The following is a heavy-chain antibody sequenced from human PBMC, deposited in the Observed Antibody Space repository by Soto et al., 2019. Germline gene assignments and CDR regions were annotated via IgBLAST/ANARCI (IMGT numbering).Heavy chain of an antibody. CDR3: ALSFVWQQLVPDFDY. Sequence: QITLKESGPTLVKPTQTLTLTCTFSGFSLSTSGVGVGWIRQPPGKALEWLALIYWDDDKRYSPSLKSRLTITKDTPNNQVVLTMTNMDPVDTATYYCALSFVWQQLVPDFDYWGQGTLVTVSS. CDR2: IYWDDDK. V-gene: IGHV2-5*02. D-gene: IGHD6-13*01. CDR1: GFSLSTSGVG. J-gene: IGHJ4*02.